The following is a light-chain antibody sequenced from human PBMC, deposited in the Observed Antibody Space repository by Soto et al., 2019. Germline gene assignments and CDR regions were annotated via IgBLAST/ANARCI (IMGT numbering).Light chain of an antibody. V-gene: IGKV2-30*01. CDR3: MQGTHWPPWT. CDR2: KVS. Sequence: DVVMTQSPLSLPVTLGQPASISCRSSQSLVDSDGNTYLNWFQQRPGPSPRRLIYKVSNRDSGVQDRFSGSGSGTDFTLKISRVEAEDVGVYYCMQGTHWPPWTFGQGTKVEIK. J-gene: IGKJ1*01. CDR1: QSLVDSDGNTY.